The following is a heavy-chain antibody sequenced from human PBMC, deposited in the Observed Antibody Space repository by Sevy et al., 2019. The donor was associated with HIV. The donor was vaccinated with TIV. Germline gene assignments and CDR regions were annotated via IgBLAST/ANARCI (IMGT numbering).Heavy chain of an antibody. CDR1: GFSFSTYS. CDR2: ITSGSTYT. CDR3: ARSPEFQYQMLYGRQKYNGMDV. V-gene: IGHV3-21*01. D-gene: IGHD2-2*02. J-gene: IGHJ6*02. Sequence: GGSLRLSCAASGFSFSTYSMNWVRQAPGKGLEWVSSITSGSTYTYYVDSVKGRLSIYRDNAKNSVFLQMNSLRAEDTAVYYCARSPEFQYQMLYGRQKYNGMDVWGQGTTVTVSS.